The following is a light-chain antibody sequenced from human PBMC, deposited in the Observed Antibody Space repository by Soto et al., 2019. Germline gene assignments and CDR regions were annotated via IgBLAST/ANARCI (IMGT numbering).Light chain of an antibody. V-gene: IGKV3-15*01. Sequence: EIVMTQSPATLSVSPGERVTLSCRASEGVGLKLAWYQLKPGLPPRLLFYDASTRATGLPARFSGSGAGTEFTLSISSLQSEDFATYYCQQSYNTPTFGGGTKVEIK. CDR3: QQSYNTPT. J-gene: IGKJ4*01. CDR2: DAS. CDR1: EGVGLK.